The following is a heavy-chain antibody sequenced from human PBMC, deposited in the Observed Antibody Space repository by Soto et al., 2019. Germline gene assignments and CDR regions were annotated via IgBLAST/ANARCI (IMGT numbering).Heavy chain of an antibody. V-gene: IGHV3-23*01. CDR1: GFTFRTYA. CDR3: AKDRSVYTSGVEYFDF. CDR2: MSGSGSST. Sequence: EVQLLESGGGLVQPGGSLRLSCAASGFTFRTYAMNWVRQAPGKGLEWVSGMSGSGSSTHYAVSVKGRFTISRVNSKNKLYLQMNSLRAEDTAVYYCAKDRSVYTSGVEYFDFWGQGTLVTVSS. D-gene: IGHD6-25*01. J-gene: IGHJ4*02.